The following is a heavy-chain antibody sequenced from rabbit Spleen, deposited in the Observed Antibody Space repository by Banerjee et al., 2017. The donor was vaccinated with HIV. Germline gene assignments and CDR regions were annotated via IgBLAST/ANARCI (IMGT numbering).Heavy chain of an antibody. CDR2: MNTNSYAS. Sequence: QEKLVESGGDLVKPGASLTLTCKASGFSFSDRDVMCWVRQAPGKGLEWIACMNTNSYASVYAPWAKGRFTISKSSSAAVTLQMTSLTAADTATYFCARDYVMNGGIADGRFDLWGPGTLVTVS. D-gene: IGHD5-1*01. CDR3: ARDYVMNGGIADGRFDL. J-gene: IGHJ4*01. V-gene: IGHV1S45*01. CDR1: GFSFSDRDV.